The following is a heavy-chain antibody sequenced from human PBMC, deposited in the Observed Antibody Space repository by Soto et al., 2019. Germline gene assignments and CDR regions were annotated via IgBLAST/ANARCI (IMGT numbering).Heavy chain of an antibody. V-gene: IGHV3-23*01. Sequence: GGSLRLSCAASGFTFSSYAMTWVRQAPGKGLEWVSSISGSGGSAYYADSVKGRFPISRDNSKNTLSLQMSSLRAEDTAVYYCAKDLSFQGHCSGGRCYSDSWGQGALVTVSS. D-gene: IGHD2-15*01. CDR2: ISGSGGSA. CDR1: GFTFSSYA. CDR3: AKDLSFQGHCSGGRCYSDS. J-gene: IGHJ4*02.